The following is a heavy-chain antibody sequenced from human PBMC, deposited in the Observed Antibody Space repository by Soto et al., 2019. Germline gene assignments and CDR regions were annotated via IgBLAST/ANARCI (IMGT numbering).Heavy chain of an antibody. J-gene: IGHJ4*02. D-gene: IGHD6-6*01. CDR1: GGSISSYY. V-gene: IGHV4-59*01. CDR2: IYYSGST. CDR3: ASSIAARPVGCFDY. Sequence: SETLSLTCTVSGGSISSYYWSWIRQPPGKGLEWIGYIYYSGSTNYNPSLKSRVTISVDTSKNQFSLKLSSVTAADTAVYYCASSIAARPVGCFDYWGQGTLVTVSS.